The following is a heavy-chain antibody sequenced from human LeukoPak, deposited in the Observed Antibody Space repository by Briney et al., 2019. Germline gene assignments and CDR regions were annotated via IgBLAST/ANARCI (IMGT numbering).Heavy chain of an antibody. CDR3: TTGYSGYDFGY. D-gene: IGHD5-12*01. V-gene: IGHV3-15*01. J-gene: IGHJ4*02. Sequence: GGSLRLSYAASGFTFSNAWMSWVRQAPGKGLEWVGRIKSKTDGGTKDYAAPVKGRFTISRDDSKNTLYLQMNSLKTEDTAVYYCTTGYSGYDFGYWGQGTLVTVSS. CDR2: IKSKTDGGTK. CDR1: GFTFSNAW.